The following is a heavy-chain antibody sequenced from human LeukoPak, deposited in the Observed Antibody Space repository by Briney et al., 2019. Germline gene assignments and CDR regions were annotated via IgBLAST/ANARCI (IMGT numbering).Heavy chain of an antibody. CDR1: GYTFTGYY. Sequence: ASVKVSCKASGYTFTGYYMHWVRQAPGQGLEWMGRINPNSGGTNYAQKFQGRVTMTRDTSISTAYMELSRLRSDDTAVSYCARGGGDSANASGSWGQRTLVTVSS. D-gene: IGHD5-12*01. CDR3: ARGGGDSANASGS. J-gene: IGHJ5*02. CDR2: INPNSGGT. V-gene: IGHV1-2*06.